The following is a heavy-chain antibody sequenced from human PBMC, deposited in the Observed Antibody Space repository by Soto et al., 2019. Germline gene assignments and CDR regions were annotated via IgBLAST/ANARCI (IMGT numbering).Heavy chain of an antibody. CDR1: GYTFTSYG. J-gene: IGHJ4*02. D-gene: IGHD3-3*01. V-gene: IGHV1-18*01. Sequence: XVKVSCKASGYTFTSYGISGVRHAPGQGLEWMGWISAYNGNTNYAQKLQGRVTMTTDTSTSTAYMELRSLRSDDTAVYYCARDDFWSGYYPLFDYWGQGTLVTVSS. CDR3: ARDDFWSGYYPLFDY. CDR2: ISAYNGNT.